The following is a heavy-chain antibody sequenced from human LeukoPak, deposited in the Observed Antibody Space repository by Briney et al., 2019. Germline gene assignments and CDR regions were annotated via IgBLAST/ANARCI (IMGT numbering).Heavy chain of an antibody. CDR1: GGSFSGYY. CDR2: INHSGST. J-gene: IGHJ3*02. V-gene: IGHV4-34*01. CDR3: ARQGGDDAFDI. D-gene: IGHD4-17*01. Sequence: SETLSLTCAVYGGSFSGYYWSWIRQPPGKGLEWIGEINHSGSTNYNPSLKSRVTISVDTSKNQFSLKLSSVTAADTAVYYCARQGGDDAFDIWGQGTMVTVSS.